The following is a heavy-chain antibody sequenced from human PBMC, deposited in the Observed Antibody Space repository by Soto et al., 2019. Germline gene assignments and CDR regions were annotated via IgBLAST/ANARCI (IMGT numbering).Heavy chain of an antibody. CDR1: GDSVSSYY. CDR3: ARGVLRYYHYGMDV. J-gene: IGHJ6*02. V-gene: IGHV4-59*02. Sequence: QVQLQESGPGLVKPSETLSLSCTVSGDSVSSYYWSWIRQLPGRGLEWIGYIYISGNTNYNPSLKSRVTISRDTSKNQFSLNLKSVTAVDTAVYYCARGVLRYYHYGMDVWGQGTTVTVSS. CDR2: IYISGNT.